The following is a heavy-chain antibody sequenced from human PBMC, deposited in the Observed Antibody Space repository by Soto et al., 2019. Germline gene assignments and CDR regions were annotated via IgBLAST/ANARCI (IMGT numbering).Heavy chain of an antibody. CDR2: IIPIFGTA. J-gene: IGHJ6*02. CDR3: ARSYYDILTGYSSHYYYGMDV. V-gene: IGHV1-69*06. D-gene: IGHD3-9*01. CDR1: GGTFSSYA. Sequence: QVQLVQSGAEVKKPGSSVKVSCTASGGTFSSYAISWVRQAPGQGLEWMGGIIPIFGTANYAQKFQGRVTITADKSTSTAYMELSSLRSEDTAVYYCARSYYDILTGYSSHYYYGMDVWGQGTTVTVSS.